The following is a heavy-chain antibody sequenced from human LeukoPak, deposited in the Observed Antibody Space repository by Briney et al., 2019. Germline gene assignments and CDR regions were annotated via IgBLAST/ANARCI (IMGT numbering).Heavy chain of an antibody. CDR2: IWYDGSNK. Sequence: GGSLRLSCAASGFTFSSYAMHWVRQAPGKGLEWVAVIWYDGSNKYYADSVKGRFTISRDNSKNTLYLQMNSLRAEDTAVYYCARDQPVDIVATSLNWFDPWGQGTLVTVSS. CDR1: GFTFSSYA. V-gene: IGHV3-33*08. CDR3: ARDQPVDIVATSLNWFDP. J-gene: IGHJ5*02. D-gene: IGHD5-12*01.